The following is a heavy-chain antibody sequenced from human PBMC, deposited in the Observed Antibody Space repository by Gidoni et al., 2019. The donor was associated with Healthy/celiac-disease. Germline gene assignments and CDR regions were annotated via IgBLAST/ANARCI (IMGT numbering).Heavy chain of an antibody. D-gene: IGHD3-22*01. J-gene: IGHJ4*02. CDR3: ARGYYYDSSGPLDY. CDR2: IYYSGST. CDR1: GGSISSSSYY. Sequence: QLQLQASGPGLVKPSETLSLTCTVSGGSISSSSYYWGWIHQPPGKGLEWIGSIYYSGSTYYNPSLKSRVTISVDTSKNQFSLKLSSVTAADTAVYYCARGYYYDSSGPLDYWGQGTLVTVSS. V-gene: IGHV4-39*07.